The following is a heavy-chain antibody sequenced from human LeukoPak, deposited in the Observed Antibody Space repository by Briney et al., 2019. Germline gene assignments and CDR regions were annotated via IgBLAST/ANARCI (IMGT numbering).Heavy chain of an antibody. CDR3: AKQSYARSLGE. D-gene: IGHD3-10*02. J-gene: IGHJ4*02. Sequence: GRSLRLSCAASGFAFGTYGLHWVRQAPGKGLEWVAIIWYDGSNKHYADSVKGRFTISRDNSKNTLYLQMNSLRVEDTALYYCAKQSYARSLGEGGPGTLVTVSS. CDR2: IWYDGSNK. V-gene: IGHV3-33*06. CDR1: GFAFGTYG.